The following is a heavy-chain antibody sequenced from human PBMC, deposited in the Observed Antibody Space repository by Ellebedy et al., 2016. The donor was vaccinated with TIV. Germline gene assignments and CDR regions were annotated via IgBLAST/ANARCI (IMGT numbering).Heavy chain of an antibody. CDR3: ARELMGGNGYYYRSWYFDL. D-gene: IGHD3-22*01. J-gene: IGHJ2*01. CDR2: INPNSGGT. CDR1: GYTFTGYY. Sequence: ASVKVSCKTSGYTFTGYYMHWVRQAPGQGLEWMGWINPNSGGTNYAQKFQGWVTMTRDTSISTAYMELSRLRSDDTAVYYCARELMGGNGYYYRSWYFDLWGRGTLVTVSS. V-gene: IGHV1-2*04.